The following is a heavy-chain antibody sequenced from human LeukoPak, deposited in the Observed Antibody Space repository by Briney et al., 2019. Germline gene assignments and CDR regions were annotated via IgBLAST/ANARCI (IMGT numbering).Heavy chain of an antibody. J-gene: IGHJ1*01. CDR1: GFTFTSYA. CDR2: ISGGGGST. V-gene: IGHV3-23*01. CDR3: ARVSGLGMNEYYQH. Sequence: PGVSLRLSCAASGFTFTSYAMNWVRQAPGKGLEWVSGISGGGGSTYYADSVKGRFSISRDNSKNNLYLQMNSLRAEDTAVYYCARVSGLGMNEYYQHWGQGTLVTVPS. D-gene: IGHD3-16*01.